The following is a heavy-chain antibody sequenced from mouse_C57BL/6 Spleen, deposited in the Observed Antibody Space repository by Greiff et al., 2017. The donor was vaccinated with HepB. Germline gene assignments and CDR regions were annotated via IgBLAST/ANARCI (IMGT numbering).Heavy chain of an antibody. Sequence: EVKLMESGPGLVKPSQSLSLTCSVTGYSITSGYYWNWIRQFPGNKLEWMGYISYDGSNNYNPSLKNRISITRDTSKNQFFLKLNSVTTEDTATYYCARGDYGSSDFDYWGQGTTLTVSP. D-gene: IGHD1-1*01. CDR2: ISYDGSN. V-gene: IGHV3-6*01. J-gene: IGHJ2*01. CDR3: ARGDYGSSDFDY. CDR1: GYSITSGYY.